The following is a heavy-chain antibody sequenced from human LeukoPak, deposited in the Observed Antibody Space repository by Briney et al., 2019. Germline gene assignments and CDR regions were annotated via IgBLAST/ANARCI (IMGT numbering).Heavy chain of an antibody. D-gene: IGHD2-2*01. CDR1: GGSISSYY. V-gene: IGHV4-59*01. CDR2: IYYSGST. Sequence: SETLSLTCTVSGGSISSYYWSWIRQPPGKGLEWIGYIYYSGSTNYNPSLKSRVTISVDTSKNQFSLKLSSVTAADTAMYYCARDSSVPAAMYTYYYYYGMDVWGQGTTVTVSS. CDR3: ARDSSVPAAMYTYYYYYGMDV. J-gene: IGHJ6*02.